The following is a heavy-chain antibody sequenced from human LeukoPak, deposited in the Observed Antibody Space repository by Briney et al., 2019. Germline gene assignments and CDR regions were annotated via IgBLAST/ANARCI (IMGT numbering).Heavy chain of an antibody. Sequence: ASVKVSCKASGYTFTGYYIHWLRQAPGQGLEWMGWINPNSGGTNYAQKFQGRVTMTRDTSISTAYMELSRLRSDDTAVYYCARGAIAVAGSSYMDVWGKGTTVTISS. V-gene: IGHV1-2*02. CDR3: ARGAIAVAGSSYMDV. CDR1: GYTFTGYY. D-gene: IGHD6-19*01. CDR2: INPNSGGT. J-gene: IGHJ6*03.